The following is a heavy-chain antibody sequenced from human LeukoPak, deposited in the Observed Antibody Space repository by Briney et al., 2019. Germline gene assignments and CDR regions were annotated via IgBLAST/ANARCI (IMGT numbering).Heavy chain of an antibody. V-gene: IGHV3-48*01. CDR2: ISSSRTTT. CDR3: ARGPYGDYDSYYGVDV. Sequence: GSLRLSCAASGFTFSTYSMNWVRQAPGKGLEWISYISSSRTTTFYTDSVKGRFTISRDNAKSSLYLQMNSLRVEDTAVYYCARGPYGDYDSYYGVDVWGQGTTVTV. J-gene: IGHJ6*02. CDR1: GFTFSTYS. D-gene: IGHD4-17*01.